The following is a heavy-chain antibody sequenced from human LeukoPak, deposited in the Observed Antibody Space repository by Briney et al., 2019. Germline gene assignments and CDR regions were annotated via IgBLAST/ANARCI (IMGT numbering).Heavy chain of an antibody. CDR1: GYTFTSYG. CDR3: ARESSSGYQRYLYD. Sequence: ASVTVSCKASGYTFTSYGISWVRQAPGQWLEWMGSISAYNGNTKYAQKLQGRVTMTTDTSTSTAYMELRSLRSDDTAVYYCARESSSGYQRYLYDWGQGTLVTVSS. V-gene: IGHV1-18*01. D-gene: IGHD3-22*01. CDR2: ISAYNGNT. J-gene: IGHJ4*02.